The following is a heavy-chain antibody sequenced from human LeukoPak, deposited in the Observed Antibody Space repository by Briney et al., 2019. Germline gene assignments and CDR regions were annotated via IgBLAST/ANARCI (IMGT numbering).Heavy chain of an antibody. D-gene: IGHD6-25*01. Sequence: GGSLSLSCAASGFIFSSYAMNWVRQAPGKEWEWVFSISSSSSYIYYADSVKGRFTSSRDNTKSTLYLQMNSLRAEDTAVYYCAKSPSGWKFDYWGQGTLVTVSS. J-gene: IGHJ4*02. CDR2: ISSSSSYI. CDR1: GFIFSSYA. CDR3: AKSPSGWKFDY. V-gene: IGHV3-21*01.